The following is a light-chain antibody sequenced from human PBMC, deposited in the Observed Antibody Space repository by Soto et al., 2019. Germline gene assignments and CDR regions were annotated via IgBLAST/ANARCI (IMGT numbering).Light chain of an antibody. CDR3: QLRSNWPPT. CDR2: DAS. CDR1: QSVSSY. Sequence: EIVLTQSPATLSLSPGERATLSCRASQSVSSYLAWYQQKPGQAPRLLIYDASNRATGIPARFSVSGSGTDFTLTISSLEPEDFAVYYCQLRSNWPPTFGGGTKVEIK. J-gene: IGKJ4*01. V-gene: IGKV3-11*01.